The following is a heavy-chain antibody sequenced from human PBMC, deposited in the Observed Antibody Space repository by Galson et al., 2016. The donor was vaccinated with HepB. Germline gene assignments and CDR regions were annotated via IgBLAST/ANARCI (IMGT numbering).Heavy chain of an antibody. CDR2: INAGNGNT. CDR3: ARALGLLSP. D-gene: IGHD3-3*01. V-gene: IGHV1-3*01. Sequence: PVKVSCKASGFSFTSNAVQWVRQAPGQSLEWMGWINAGNGNTKYSQKFQGRATITMDTSASTAYMELSSLRFDDTAVYYCARALGLLSPWGQGTLVTVSS. J-gene: IGHJ5*02. CDR1: GFSFTSNA.